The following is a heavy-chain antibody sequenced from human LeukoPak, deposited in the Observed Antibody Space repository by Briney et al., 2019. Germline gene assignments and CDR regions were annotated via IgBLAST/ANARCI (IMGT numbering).Heavy chain of an antibody. V-gene: IGHV6-1*01. J-gene: IGHJ6*03. Sequence: SQTLSLTCAISGDSVSSNSAAWNWIRQSPSRGLEWLGRTYYRSKWYNDYAVSVKSRITINPDTSKNQFSLQLNSVTPEDTAVYYCARAGYCGGDCYSGRLGAVYYYMDVWGKGTTVTVSS. CDR2: TYYRSKWYN. CDR3: ARAGYCGGDCYSGRLGAVYYYMDV. CDR1: GDSVSSNSAA. D-gene: IGHD2-21*02.